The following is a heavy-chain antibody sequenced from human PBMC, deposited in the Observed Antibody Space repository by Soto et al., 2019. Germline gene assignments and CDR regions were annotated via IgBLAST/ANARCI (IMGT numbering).Heavy chain of an antibody. V-gene: IGHV1-2*02. D-gene: IGHD3-10*01. CDR3: ARDGVLIWFGDEYYFHY. Sequence: ASVKVSCKASGYTFTGYYMHWVRQAPGQGLEWMGWINPNSGGTNYAQKFQGRVTMTRDTSISTAYMELSRLRSDDTAVYYCARDGVLIWFGDEYYFHYWGQANLVTVSS. J-gene: IGHJ4*02. CDR1: GYTFTGYY. CDR2: INPNSGGT.